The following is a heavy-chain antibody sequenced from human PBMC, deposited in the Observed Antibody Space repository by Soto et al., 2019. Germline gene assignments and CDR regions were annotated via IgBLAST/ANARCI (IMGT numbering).Heavy chain of an antibody. J-gene: IGHJ5*02. CDR3: ARRYPTPNNWFDP. D-gene: IGHD5-18*01. V-gene: IGHV4-39*01. CDR1: GGSISSSSYY. Sequence: QLQLQESGPGLVKPSETLSLTCTVSGGSISSSSYYWGWIRQPPGKGLEWIGSIYYSGSTYYNPSLKSRVTISVDTSKNQFSLKLSSVTAADTAVYYCARRYPTPNNWFDPWGQGTLVTVSS. CDR2: IYYSGST.